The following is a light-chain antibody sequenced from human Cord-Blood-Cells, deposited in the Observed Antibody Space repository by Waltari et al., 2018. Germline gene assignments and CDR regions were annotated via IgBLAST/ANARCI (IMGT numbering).Light chain of an antibody. J-gene: IGLJ2*01. Sequence: QSALTQPPSVSGSPGQSVTISYTGTSSDVGSYNRVSWYQQPPGTAPKLMIYEVSNLPSGVPDRFSGSKSGNTASLTISGLQAEDEADYYCSSYTSSSTVVFGGGTKLTVL. CDR3: SSYTSSSTVV. CDR2: EVS. V-gene: IGLV2-18*02. CDR1: SSDVGSYNR.